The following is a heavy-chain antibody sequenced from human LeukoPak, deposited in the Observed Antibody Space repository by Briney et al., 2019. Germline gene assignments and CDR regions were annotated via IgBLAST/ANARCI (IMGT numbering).Heavy chain of an antibody. Sequence: GGSLRLSCAASGFTFSSYAMSWVRQAPGKGLEWVSAISGSGGSTYYADSVKGRFTISRDNSKNTLYLQMNSLRAEDTAVYYCAKAEYYYDSSGYAYWGQGTLVTVSP. V-gene: IGHV3-23*01. CDR1: GFTFSSYA. CDR3: AKAEYYYDSSGYAY. D-gene: IGHD3-22*01. J-gene: IGHJ4*02. CDR2: ISGSGGST.